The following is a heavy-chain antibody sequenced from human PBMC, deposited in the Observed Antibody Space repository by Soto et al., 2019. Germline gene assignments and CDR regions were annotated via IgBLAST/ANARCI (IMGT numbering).Heavy chain of an antibody. J-gene: IGHJ6*02. V-gene: IGHV4-4*07. CDR1: GGSMSSYY. D-gene: IGHD6-19*01. CDR2: IYSSGGT. Sequence: SETLSLTCTVSGGSMSSYYWSWIRQPAGKGLEWIGRIYSSGGTNYNPSLKSRLTMSRDTSKRQFSLKLTSVTAADTAIYYCARGAVAGVDYGMDVWGRGTTVTVSS. CDR3: ARGAVAGVDYGMDV.